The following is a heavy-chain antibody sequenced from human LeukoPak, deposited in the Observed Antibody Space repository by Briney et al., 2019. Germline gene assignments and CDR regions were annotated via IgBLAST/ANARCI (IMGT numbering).Heavy chain of an antibody. J-gene: IGHJ6*03. CDR3: ARAVVPAAREVDYYYYYYMDV. CDR1: GYTFTGYY. D-gene: IGHD2-2*01. V-gene: IGHV1-18*04. Sequence: GASVKVSCKASGYTFTGYYMHWVRQAPGQGLEWMGWISAYNGNTNYAQKLQGRVTMTTDTSTSTAYMELRSLRSDDTAVYYCARAVVPAAREVDYYYYYYMDVWGKGTTVTISS. CDR2: ISAYNGNT.